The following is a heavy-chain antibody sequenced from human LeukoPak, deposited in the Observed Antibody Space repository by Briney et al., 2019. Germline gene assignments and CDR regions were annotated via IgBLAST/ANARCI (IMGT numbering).Heavy chain of an antibody. CDR2: INYSGST. Sequence: SETLSLTCTVSGGSIRSGDYYWSWIRQHPGKGLEWIGYINYSGSTYYNPSLKNRVAMSVDLTKNQLSLKLTSVTAADTAMYFCARKDGDYWGRGTLVTVSS. J-gene: IGHJ4*02. CDR3: ARKDGDY. CDR1: GGSIRSGDYY. V-gene: IGHV4-31*03.